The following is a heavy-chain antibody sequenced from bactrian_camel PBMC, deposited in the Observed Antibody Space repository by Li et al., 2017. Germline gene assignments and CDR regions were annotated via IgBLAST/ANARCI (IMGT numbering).Heavy chain of an antibody. Sequence: HVQLVESGGGSVQTGGSLRLSCAASTDTSSDCMAWFREGPGKERESVAAIEGDGSTTYTESVKGRFTISKDNAKNTVYLQMNSLKSEDTALYYCTTYGWLFGAWGQGTQVTVS. CDR2: IEGDGST. CDR3: TTYGWLFGA. J-gene: IGHJ6*01. V-gene: IGHV3S53*01. D-gene: IGHD3*01. CDR1: TDTSSDC.